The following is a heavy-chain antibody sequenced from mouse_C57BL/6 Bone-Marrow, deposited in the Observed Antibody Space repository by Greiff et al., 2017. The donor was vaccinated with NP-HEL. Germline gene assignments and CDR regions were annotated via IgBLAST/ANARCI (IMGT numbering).Heavy chain of an antibody. J-gene: IGHJ3*01. CDR1: GFNIKDDY. V-gene: IGHV14-4*01. Sequence: EVQLVESGAELVRPGASVKLSCTASGFNIKDDYMHWVKQRPEQGLEWIGWIDPENGDTEYASKFQGKATITADTSSNTAYLQLSSLTSEDTAVYYCTTPDGAWFAYWGQGTLVTVSA. CDR3: TTPDGAWFAY. CDR2: IDPENGDT.